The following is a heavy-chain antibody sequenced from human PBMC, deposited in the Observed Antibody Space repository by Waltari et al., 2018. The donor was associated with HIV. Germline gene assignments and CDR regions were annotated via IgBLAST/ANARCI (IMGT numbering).Heavy chain of an antibody. CDR2: INRNGNT. CDR1: GGSFRGYY. Sequence: QVHLQQWGAGLLQPSETPSLTCAVYGGSFRGYYWSWIRQSPGKGMEWIGEINRNGNTNYNPSLKSRITISLDTYKNQFSLKLTSVTAADTAVYYCARDPGTSGWYRGWFDPWGQGTLVIVSS. J-gene: IGHJ5*02. CDR3: ARDPGTSGWYRGWFDP. D-gene: IGHD6-19*01. V-gene: IGHV4-34*01.